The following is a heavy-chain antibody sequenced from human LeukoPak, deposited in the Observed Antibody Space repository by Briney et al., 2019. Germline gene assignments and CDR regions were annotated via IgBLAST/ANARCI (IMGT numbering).Heavy chain of an antibody. J-gene: IGHJ5*02. D-gene: IGHD6-19*01. CDR3: AKAGQNNGWVFDP. V-gene: IGHV3-30*02. Sequence: TGGSLRLSCAASEFTFSSYGMHWVRQAPGKGLEWVAFIRYDGSDKYYADSVKGRFTISRDNSKNTLYLQMNSLRAEDTAVYYCAKAGQNNGWVFDPWGQGTLVTVSS. CDR1: EFTFSSYG. CDR2: IRYDGSDK.